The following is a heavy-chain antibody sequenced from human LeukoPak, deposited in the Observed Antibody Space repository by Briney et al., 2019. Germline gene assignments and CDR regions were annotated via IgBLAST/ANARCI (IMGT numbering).Heavy chain of an antibody. CDR1: GFALSAFA. Sequence: GGSLRLSCVASGFALSAFAISWVRQAPGKGLEWVSAVSGSGGRTFYADSVRGRFTISRDNSKKTVFLQMDSLRAEDTAVYYCAKGGAAMTDAPHGDVVTTTLDGFDIWGQGTMVTVSS. CDR2: VSGSGGRT. V-gene: IGHV3-23*01. J-gene: IGHJ3*02. CDR3: AKGGAAMTDAPHGDVVTTTLDGFDI. D-gene: IGHD2-21*02.